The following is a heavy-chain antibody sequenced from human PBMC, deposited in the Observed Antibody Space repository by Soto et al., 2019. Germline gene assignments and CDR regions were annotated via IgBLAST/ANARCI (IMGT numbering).Heavy chain of an antibody. Sequence: GESLKISCEGSGYSFPNYWIGWVRQMPGKGLEWMGFIYPGDSDTKYNPSFHGQVTITVDKSLRTAYLQWSGLKASDTAMYYCVREYTSSLTFDYWGQGTLVTVSS. J-gene: IGHJ4*02. CDR2: IYPGDSDT. D-gene: IGHD2-2*01. CDR3: VREYTSSLTFDY. CDR1: GYSFPNYW. V-gene: IGHV5-51*01.